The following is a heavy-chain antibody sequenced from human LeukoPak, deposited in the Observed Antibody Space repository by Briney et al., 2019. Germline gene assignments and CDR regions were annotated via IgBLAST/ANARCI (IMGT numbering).Heavy chain of an antibody. V-gene: IGHV4-59*01. CDR2: IYYSGST. CDR3: ARVAGGDAFDI. J-gene: IGHJ3*02. Sequence: SETLSLTCTVSGGSISSYYWSWIRQPPGKGLEWIGYIYYSGSTNYNPSLKSRVTISVDTSKNQFSLKLSSVTAADAAVYYCARVAGGDAFDIWGQGTMVTVSS. D-gene: IGHD3-16*01. CDR1: GGSISSYY.